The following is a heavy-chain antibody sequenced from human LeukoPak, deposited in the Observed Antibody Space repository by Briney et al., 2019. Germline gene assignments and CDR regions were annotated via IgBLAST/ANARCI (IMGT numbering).Heavy chain of an antibody. CDR3: ARGITIFGVVTRFDY. Sequence: SETLCLTCTVSGGSISSYYWSWIRQPAGKGLEWIGRIYTSGSTNYNPSLKSRVTMSVDTSKNQFSLKLSSVTAADTAVYYCARGITIFGVVTRFDYWGQGTLVTVSS. CDR2: IYTSGST. D-gene: IGHD3-3*01. V-gene: IGHV4-4*07. CDR1: GGSISSYY. J-gene: IGHJ4*02.